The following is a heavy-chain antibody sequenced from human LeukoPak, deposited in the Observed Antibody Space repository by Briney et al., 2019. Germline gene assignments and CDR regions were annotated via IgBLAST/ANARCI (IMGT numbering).Heavy chain of an antibody. V-gene: IGHV3-9*01. CDR2: ISWNSGSI. D-gene: IGHD3-22*01. CDR3: AKDISGYYYDSSGYYFDY. J-gene: IGHJ4*02. Sequence: PGGSLRLSCAASGFTFDDYAMHWVRQAPGKGLEWVSGISWNSGSIGYADSVKGRFTISRDNAKNSLYLQMNSPRAEDTALYYCAKDISGYYYDSSGYYFDYWGQGTLVTVSS. CDR1: GFTFDDYA.